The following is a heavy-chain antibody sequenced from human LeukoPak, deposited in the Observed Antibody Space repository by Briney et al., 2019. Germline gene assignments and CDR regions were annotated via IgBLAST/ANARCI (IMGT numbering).Heavy chain of an antibody. Sequence: PGGSLRLSCVASGSTFSSTTMGWVRQAPGRGLEWVSSITAIDGRTYYADSVGGRFTISRDNSKNTVYLQLNSLRAGDTAIYYCTKDRRGPAAGTWYFDSWGQGTLVTVSS. CDR3: TKDRRGPAAGTWYFDS. CDR2: ITAIDGRT. V-gene: IGHV3-23*01. J-gene: IGHJ4*02. CDR1: GSTFSSTT. D-gene: IGHD6-13*01.